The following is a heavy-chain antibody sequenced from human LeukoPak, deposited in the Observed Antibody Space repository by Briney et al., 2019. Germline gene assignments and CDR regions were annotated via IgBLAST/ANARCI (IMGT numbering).Heavy chain of an antibody. D-gene: IGHD3-22*01. J-gene: IGHJ4*02. V-gene: IGHV3-48*01. CDR1: GFILSRYS. CDR2: ISSSSSTI. Sequence: GGSLRLSCEASGFILSRYSMNWVRQAPGKGLEWVSYISSSSSTIYYADSVKGRFTISRDNAKNSLYLQMNSLRAEDTAVYYCARVLHRRNYDSSVYYGYWGQGTLVTVSS. CDR3: ARVLHRRNYDSSVYYGY.